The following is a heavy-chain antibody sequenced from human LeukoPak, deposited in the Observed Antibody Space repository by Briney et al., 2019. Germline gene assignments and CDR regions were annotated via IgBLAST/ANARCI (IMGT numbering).Heavy chain of an antibody. V-gene: IGHV1-18*01. J-gene: IGHJ3*02. Sequence: ASVTVSCKASGYTFTSYGISWVRQAPGQGLEWMGWISAYNGNTNYAQKLQGRVTMTTDTSTSTAYMELRSLRSDDTAVYYCARDLGGRYYGSGSYFIWGQGTMVTVSS. CDR1: GYTFTSYG. CDR2: ISAYNGNT. CDR3: ARDLGGRYYGSGSYFI. D-gene: IGHD3-10*01.